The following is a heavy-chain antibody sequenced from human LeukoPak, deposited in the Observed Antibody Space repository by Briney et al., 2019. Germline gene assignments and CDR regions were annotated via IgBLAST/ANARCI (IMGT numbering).Heavy chain of an antibody. D-gene: IGHD6-19*01. Sequence: PGGSLRLSCAASGFTFSSYGMHWVRQAPGKGLEWVAFIRYDGSNKYYADSVKGRFTISRDNSKNTLYLQMNSLRAEDTAVYYCANQPHEQWLALGDYWGQGTLVTVSS. CDR3: ANQPHEQWLALGDY. CDR1: GFTFSSYG. CDR2: IRYDGSNK. V-gene: IGHV3-30*02. J-gene: IGHJ4*02.